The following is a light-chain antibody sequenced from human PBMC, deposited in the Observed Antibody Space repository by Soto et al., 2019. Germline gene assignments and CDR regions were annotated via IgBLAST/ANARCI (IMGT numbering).Light chain of an antibody. CDR2: DAS. Sequence: EIVLTQSPATLSLSPGERATLSCRASQSVSSYLAWYQQKPGQAPRLLIHDASKRPTGIPVRFSGSGSETEFTLTISSLEAEDFAVYCCQQRSNWPWTFGQGTKVEIK. CDR1: QSVSSY. J-gene: IGKJ1*01. V-gene: IGKV3-11*01. CDR3: QQRSNWPWT.